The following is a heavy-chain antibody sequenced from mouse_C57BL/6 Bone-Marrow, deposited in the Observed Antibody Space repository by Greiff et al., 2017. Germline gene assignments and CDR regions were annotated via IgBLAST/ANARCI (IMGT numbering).Heavy chain of an antibody. CDR3: ARRDFYGSSHYYAMDY. D-gene: IGHD1-1*01. V-gene: IGHV1-55*01. J-gene: IGHJ4*01. Sequence: QVQLQQPGAELVKPGASVKMSCKASGYTFTSYWITWVKQRPGQGLEWIGDIYPGSGSTNSNEKFKSKATLTVDTSSSTAYMQLSSLTSEDSAVYYCARRDFYGSSHYYAMDYWGQGTSVTVSS. CDR2: IYPGSGST. CDR1: GYTFTSYW.